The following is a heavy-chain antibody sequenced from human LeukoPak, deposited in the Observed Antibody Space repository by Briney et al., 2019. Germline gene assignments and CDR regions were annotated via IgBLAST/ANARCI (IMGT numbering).Heavy chain of an antibody. Sequence: TSETLSLTCTVSGGSISSYYWSWIRQPPGKGLEWIGYIYYSGSTNYNPSLKSRVTISVDTPENQFSLKLSSVTAADTAVYYCARDRRWLQSGLDYWGQGTLATVFS. CDR1: GGSISSYY. V-gene: IGHV4-59*01. J-gene: IGHJ4*02. D-gene: IGHD5-24*01. CDR3: ARDRRWLQSGLDY. CDR2: IYYSGST.